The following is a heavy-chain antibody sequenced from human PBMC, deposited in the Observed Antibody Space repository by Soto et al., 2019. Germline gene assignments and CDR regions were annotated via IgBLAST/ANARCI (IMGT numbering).Heavy chain of an antibody. Sequence: QVPLVQSGAEVKKPGSSVKVSCKASGGTFSSYTISWVRQAPGQGLEWMGRIIPILGIANYAQKFQGRVTITADKSTSTAYMGLRSLRSEDTAVYYCARPSRNSSRLPPDVWGKGRTVSVSS. CDR3: ARPSRNSSRLPPDV. J-gene: IGHJ6*04. CDR2: IIPILGIA. CDR1: GGTFSSYT. D-gene: IGHD6-19*01. V-gene: IGHV1-69*02.